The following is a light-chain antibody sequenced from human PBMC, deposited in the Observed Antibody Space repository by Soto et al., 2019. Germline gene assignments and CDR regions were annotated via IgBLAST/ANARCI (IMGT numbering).Light chain of an antibody. V-gene: IGKV3-20*01. CDR3: QQYGGSTRT. J-gene: IGKJ1*01. Sequence: IVLTQSPGTLSLSPGEGATLSCRASQSVSSSYLAWYQQKPGQAPRLLIYGASSRATGVPDRITGSGSGTDFTLSISRLEPEDFAVYYCQQYGGSTRTFGQGTKVDI. CDR1: QSVSSSY. CDR2: GAS.